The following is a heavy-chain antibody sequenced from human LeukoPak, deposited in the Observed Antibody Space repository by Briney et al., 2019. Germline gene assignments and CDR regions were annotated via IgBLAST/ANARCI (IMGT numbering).Heavy chain of an antibody. CDR3: ARDLVAVAGTAGCFDL. CDR2: IYHSGST. Sequence: SETLSLTCAVSGYSISSGYYWGWIRQPPGKGLEWIGSIYHSGSTYYNPSLKSRVTISVDTSKNQFSLKLSSVTAADTAVYYCARDLVAVAGTAGCFDLWGRGTLVTVFS. CDR1: GYSISSGYY. V-gene: IGHV4-38-2*02. J-gene: IGHJ2*01. D-gene: IGHD6-19*01.